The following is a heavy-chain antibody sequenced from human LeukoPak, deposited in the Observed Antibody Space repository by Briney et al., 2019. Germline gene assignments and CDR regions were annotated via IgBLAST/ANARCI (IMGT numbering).Heavy chain of an antibody. CDR2: ITGVGGGT. D-gene: IGHD1-26*01. CDR1: GFTFSSYA. V-gene: IGHV3-23*01. CDR3: AKSSGNFPYYFDY. Sequence: PGGSLRLSCAASGFTFSSYAMNWVRQAPGKGLEWISAITGVGGGTYYADSVKGRFTISRDNSKNILYLQMNSLRAEDTAVYYCAKSSGNFPYYFDYRGQGTLVAVSS. J-gene: IGHJ4*02.